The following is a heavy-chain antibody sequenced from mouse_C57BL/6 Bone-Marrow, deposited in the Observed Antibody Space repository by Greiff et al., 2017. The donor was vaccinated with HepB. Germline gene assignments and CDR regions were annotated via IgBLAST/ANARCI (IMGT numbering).Heavy chain of an antibody. D-gene: IGHD1-1*01. Sequence: EVQRVESGGGLVQPKGSLKLSCAASGFSFNTYAMNWVRQAPGKGLEWVARIRSKSNNYATYYADSVKDRFTISRDDSESMLYLQMNNLKTEDTAMYYCVRQYYGSSYDVWGTGTTVTVSS. V-gene: IGHV10-1*01. CDR2: IRSKSNNYAT. CDR3: VRQYYGSSYDV. CDR1: GFSFNTYA. J-gene: IGHJ1*03.